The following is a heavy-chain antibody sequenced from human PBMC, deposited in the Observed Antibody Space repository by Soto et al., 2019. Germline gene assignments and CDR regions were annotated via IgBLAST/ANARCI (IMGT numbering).Heavy chain of an antibody. Sequence: QVQLQQCGAGLLKPSETLSLSCAVYGGYFNDNYYTWFRQPPGKGLEWIGEISRSGTTKYIPSLMSRASISFDTSKTQVSLKVTSVTAADRAVYYCATSLWFGTQVELWGQGALVTVSS. CDR1: GGYFNDNY. D-gene: IGHD3-10*01. V-gene: IGHV4-34*01. CDR3: ATSLWFGTQVEL. J-gene: IGHJ5*02. CDR2: ISRSGTT.